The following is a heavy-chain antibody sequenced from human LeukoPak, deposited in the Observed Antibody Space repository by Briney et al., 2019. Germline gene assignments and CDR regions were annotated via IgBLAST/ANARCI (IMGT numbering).Heavy chain of an antibody. D-gene: IGHD3-10*01. CDR1: GYTLTELS. CDR2: FDPEDGET. J-gene: IGHJ4*02. Sequence: ASVKVSCKVSGYTLTELSMHWVRQAPGKGLEWMGGFDPEDGETIYAQKFQGRVTVTTDTSTSTAEMELRNLTSDDTGIYYCARRGYGPRRAADYWGQGTLVIVSS. V-gene: IGHV1-24*01. CDR3: ARRGYGPRRAADY.